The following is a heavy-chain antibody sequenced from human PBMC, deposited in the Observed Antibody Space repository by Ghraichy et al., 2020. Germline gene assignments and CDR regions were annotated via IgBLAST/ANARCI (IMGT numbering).Heavy chain of an antibody. CDR1: GGSIGSSYFH. Sequence: SQTLSLTCTVSGGSIGSSYFHWGWIRQAPGKGLEWIGAIYYTGSTYYNSPLKSRVTISVDTAKNQFSLTLTSVTAADTAVYYCSRLESGYALGPWGRGTLVTVSS. J-gene: IGHJ4*02. D-gene: IGHD2-2*01. V-gene: IGHV4-39*01. CDR2: IYYTGST. CDR3: SRLESGYALGP.